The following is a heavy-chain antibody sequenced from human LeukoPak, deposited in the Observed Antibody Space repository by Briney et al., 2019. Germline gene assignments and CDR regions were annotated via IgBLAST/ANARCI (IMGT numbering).Heavy chain of an antibody. CDR1: GFTFSSYS. CDR2: ISTSSSSSYI. CDR3: ARRATTERGHSYGLDY. V-gene: IGHV3-21*01. J-gene: IGHJ4*02. Sequence: GGSLRLSCAASGFTFSSYSMNWVRQAPGKGLEWVSSISTSSSSSYIYYADSVTGRFTISRDNAKNSLYLQMNSLRAEDTAVYYCARRATTERGHSYGLDYWGQGTLVTVSS. D-gene: IGHD5-18*01.